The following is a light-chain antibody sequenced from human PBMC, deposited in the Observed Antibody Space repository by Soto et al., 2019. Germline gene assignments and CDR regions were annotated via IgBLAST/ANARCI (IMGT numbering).Light chain of an antibody. V-gene: IGKV3-15*01. CDR2: DTS. CDR3: QQYNNWPPLT. J-gene: IGKJ4*01. Sequence: EKVMTQSPATLSVSPGERATLSCRASQSVSRNLAWYQQKPGQAPRLLIYDTSTRATGIPARFSGSGSGTEFTLTISSLQSEDFAVYYCQQYNNWPPLTFGGGTKVDIK. CDR1: QSVSRN.